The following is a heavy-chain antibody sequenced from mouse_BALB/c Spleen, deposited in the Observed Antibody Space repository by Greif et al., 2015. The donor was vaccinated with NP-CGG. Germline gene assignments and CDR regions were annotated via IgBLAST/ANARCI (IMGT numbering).Heavy chain of an antibody. V-gene: IGHV14-3*02. Sequence: EVKLMESGAELVKPGASVKLSCTASGFNIKDTYMHWVKQRPEQGLEWIGRIDPANGNTKYDPKFQGKATITADTSSNTAYLQLSGLTSEDTAVYYCARWDWYFGVWGAGTTVTVSS. J-gene: IGHJ1*01. CDR2: IDPANGNT. CDR1: GFNIKDTY. CDR3: ARWDWYFGV.